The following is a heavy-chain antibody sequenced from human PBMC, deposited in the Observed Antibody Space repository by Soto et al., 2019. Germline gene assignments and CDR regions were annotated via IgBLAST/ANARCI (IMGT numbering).Heavy chain of an antibody. V-gene: IGHV1-69*13. Sequence: SVKVSCKASDGTFNSYAIAWVRQAPGQGLEWMGGIIPYYNTLNYAQKFQDRVTITADDSTNTVYMELSSLRSDDTAVYFCASGASRWYPYFFDSWAQGTLVTVSS. J-gene: IGHJ4*02. CDR2: IIPYYNTL. D-gene: IGHD6-13*01. CDR3: ASGASRWYPYFFDS. CDR1: DGTFNSYA.